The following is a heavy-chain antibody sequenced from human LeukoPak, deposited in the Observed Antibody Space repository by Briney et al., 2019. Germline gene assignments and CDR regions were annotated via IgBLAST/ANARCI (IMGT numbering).Heavy chain of an antibody. V-gene: IGHV4-38-2*02. CDR3: ARVPSVRSYYYYMDV. J-gene: IGHJ6*03. CDR1: GYSISSGYY. Sequence: SETLSLTCTVSGYSISSGYYWGWIRQPPGKWLEWIGSIYHSGSTYYNPSLKSRVTISVDTSKNQFSLKLSSVTAADTAVYYCARVPSVRSYYYYMDVWGKGTTVTVSS. CDR2: IYHSGST.